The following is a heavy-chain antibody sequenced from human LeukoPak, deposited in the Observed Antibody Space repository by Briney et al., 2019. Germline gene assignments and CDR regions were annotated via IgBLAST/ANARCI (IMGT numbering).Heavy chain of an antibody. CDR3: AREMHSEYYYDSSGYYYSLGHYYYGMDV. D-gene: IGHD3-22*01. V-gene: IGHV1-18*01. J-gene: IGHJ6*02. Sequence: ASVKVSCKASGYTFTSYGISWVRQAPGQGLEWMGWISAYNGNTNYAQKLKGRVTMTTDTSTSTAYLELRSLRSDDTAVYYCAREMHSEYYYDSSGYYYSLGHYYYGMDVWGQGTTVTVSS. CDR2: ISAYNGNT. CDR1: GYTFTSYG.